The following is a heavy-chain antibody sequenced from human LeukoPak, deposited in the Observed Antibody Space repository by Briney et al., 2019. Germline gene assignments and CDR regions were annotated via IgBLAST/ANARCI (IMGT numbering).Heavy chain of an antibody. V-gene: IGHV3-49*04. Sequence: GSLRLSCTASGFSFGDYSMNWVRQAPGKGLEWVGFIRSEAYGGTTQYAASVKGRFTISRDDSKSIAYLQMNSLKTEDTAVYYCTSQLQLLNFFDYWGQGTLVTVSS. CDR1: GFSFGDYS. D-gene: IGHD6-13*01. J-gene: IGHJ4*02. CDR2: IRSEAYGGTT. CDR3: TSQLQLLNFFDY.